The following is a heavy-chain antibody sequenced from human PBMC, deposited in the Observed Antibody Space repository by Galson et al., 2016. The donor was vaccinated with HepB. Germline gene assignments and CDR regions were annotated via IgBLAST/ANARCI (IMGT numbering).Heavy chain of an antibody. CDR3: ARATDVPSGYRGGIFDM. J-gene: IGHJ3*02. CDR2: ISSVSSYI. D-gene: IGHD6-13*01. Sequence: SLRLSCAASGFTFSSYSMNWVRQAPGKGLEWVSSISSVSSYIYYAGSMKGRFTVSRDNAKNSLYLQMNSLRAEDTAVYFCARATDVPSGYRGGIFDMWGQGTVVTVSS. CDR1: GFTFSSYS. V-gene: IGHV3-21*01.